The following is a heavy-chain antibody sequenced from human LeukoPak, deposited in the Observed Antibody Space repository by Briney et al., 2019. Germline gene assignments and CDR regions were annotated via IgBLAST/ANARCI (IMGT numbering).Heavy chain of an antibody. V-gene: IGHV3-7*05. D-gene: IGHD3-22*01. CDR1: RFPFSSYW. CDR3: ARDVGFDSSGSYPYYFDY. CDR2: IKQDGGEK. Sequence: GGSLRLSCAASRFPFSSYWMTWVRRAPGKGLEWVANIKQDGGEKHYVDSVQGRFTISRDNAKNSLYLQMNSLRAEDTAVYYCARDVGFDSSGSYPYYFDYWGLGTLVTVSS. J-gene: IGHJ4*02.